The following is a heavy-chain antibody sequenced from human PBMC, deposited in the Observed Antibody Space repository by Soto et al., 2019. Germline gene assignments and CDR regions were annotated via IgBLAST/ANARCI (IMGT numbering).Heavy chain of an antibody. D-gene: IGHD3-22*01. Sequence: EEQLVESGGGLVQPGGSLRLSCVASGFILSGYDMHWVRQATGEGLEWVSAIGTAGDPYYSGSVKGRFTISRGNAENPVYLQMNSLRAGDTAVYYCARAGYDSSGYYFYAMDVWGPGTTVTVSS. V-gene: IGHV3-13*05. CDR2: IGTAGDP. J-gene: IGHJ6*02. CDR3: ARAGYDSSGYYFYAMDV. CDR1: GFILSGYD.